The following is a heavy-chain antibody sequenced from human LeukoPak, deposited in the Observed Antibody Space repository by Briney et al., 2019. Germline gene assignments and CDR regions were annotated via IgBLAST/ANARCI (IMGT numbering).Heavy chain of an antibody. J-gene: IGHJ3*02. CDR1: GFTFSSYG. CDR2: ISFDGSYK. V-gene: IGHV3-30*18. Sequence: GGSLRLSCAASGFTFSSYGMHWVRQAPGKGLEWVGVISFDGSYKYYADSVKGRFTISRDNSKNTLYLQMNSLRAEDTAVYYCAKGVDTATLHGAFDIWGQGTKVTVSS. CDR3: AKGVDTATLHGAFDI. D-gene: IGHD5-18*01.